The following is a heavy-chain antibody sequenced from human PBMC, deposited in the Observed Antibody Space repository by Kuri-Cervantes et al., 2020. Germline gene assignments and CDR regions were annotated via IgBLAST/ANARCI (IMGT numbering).Heavy chain of an antibody. CDR3: ARAPPETYCSSTSCYEYYYYYMDV. CDR1: GFTFSTYE. CDR2: ISSSGSTI. V-gene: IGHV3-48*03. Sequence: GESLKISCAASGFTFSTYEMNWVRQAPGKGLEWVSYISSSGSTIYYADSVKGRFTISRDNAKNSLYLQMNSLRAEDTAVYYCARAPPETYCSSTSCYEYYYYYMDVWGKGTTVTVSS. D-gene: IGHD2-2*01. J-gene: IGHJ6*03.